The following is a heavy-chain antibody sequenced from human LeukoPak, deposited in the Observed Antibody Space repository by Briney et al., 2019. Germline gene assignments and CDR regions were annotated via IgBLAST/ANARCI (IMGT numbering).Heavy chain of an antibody. CDR2: FRGSGERR. CDR1: GFTPSSST. V-gene: IGHV3-23*01. CDR3: ARGPSGSLHYYHFYGMDV. D-gene: IGHD1-26*01. Sequence: GGSLRHSCVAPGFTPSSSTMYSGPPAPGAGLERGSAFRGSGERRYFTDTEKGRFTLSRDNSKNTLYLQMNSLRAEDTAVYFCARGPSGSLHYYHFYGMDVWVQGTTVTVS. J-gene: IGHJ6*02.